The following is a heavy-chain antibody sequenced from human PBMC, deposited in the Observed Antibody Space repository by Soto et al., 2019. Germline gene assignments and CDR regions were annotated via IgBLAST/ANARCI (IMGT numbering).Heavy chain of an antibody. Sequence: SETLSLTCTVSCGSITTYYWSWIRQPPGKGLEWIGYISDSGSTNYNPSLKERVTISIDTSKNQFSLKLSAVTAADTAVYYCARHRYCSGSSCFSYGMDVWGQGTTVTVSS. CDR2: ISDSGST. CDR3: ARHRYCSGSSCFSYGMDV. V-gene: IGHV4-59*01. CDR1: CGSITTYY. J-gene: IGHJ6*02. D-gene: IGHD2-15*01.